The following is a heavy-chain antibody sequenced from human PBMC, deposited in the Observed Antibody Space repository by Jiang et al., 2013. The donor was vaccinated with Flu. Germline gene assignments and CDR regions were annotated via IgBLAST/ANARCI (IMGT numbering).Heavy chain of an antibody. CDR3: ARLGGVRTMVGWIPQTIDS. CDR2: FYHAGSS. Sequence: GSGLVKPSETLSLTCAVSGYSISSGYFWGWIRQPPGRGLECIGNFYHAGSSDYNPSLNSRVSESVDTSKNQFSLKLSSVTAADTAVYYCARLGGVRTMVGWIPQTIDSWGQGILVVVSS. J-gene: IGHJ4*02. CDR1: GYSISSGYF. V-gene: IGHV4-38-2*01. D-gene: IGHD3-16*01.